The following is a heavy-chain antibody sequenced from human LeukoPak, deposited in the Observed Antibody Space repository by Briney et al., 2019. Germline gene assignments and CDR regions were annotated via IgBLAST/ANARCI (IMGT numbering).Heavy chain of an antibody. V-gene: IGHV3-23*01. CDR1: GFTFSSYA. CDR3: AKGGWYNAFDI. D-gene: IGHD6-19*01. J-gene: IGHJ3*02. CDR2: VSDTGGNT. Sequence: GGSLRLSCAASGFTFSSYAMSWVRQAPGKGLEWVSTVSDTGGNTYYADSVKGRFTISRDNSKNTLYLQMNSLRAEDTAVYYCAKGGWYNAFDIWGQGTMVTVS.